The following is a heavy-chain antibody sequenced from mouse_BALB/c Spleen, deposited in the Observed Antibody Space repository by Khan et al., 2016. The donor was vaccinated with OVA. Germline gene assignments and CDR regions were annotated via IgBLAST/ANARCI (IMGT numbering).Heavy chain of an antibody. CDR1: GYSITSDYA. D-gene: IGHD1-1*01. J-gene: IGHJ1*01. CDR2: ISYSGSA. V-gene: IGHV3-2*02. CDR3: ARRDYYGHWYFDV. Sequence: EVQLQESGPGLVKPSQSLSLTCTVTGYSITSDYAWNWIRQFPGNKLELMGYISYSGSANYNPSLKSRISITRDTSYNQFFLQLNSVTTEDSAAYYCARRDYYGHWYFDVWGAGTTVTVSS.